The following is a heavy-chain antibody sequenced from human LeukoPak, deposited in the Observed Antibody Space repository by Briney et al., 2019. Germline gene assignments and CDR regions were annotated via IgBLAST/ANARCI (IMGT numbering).Heavy chain of an antibody. CDR1: GFTFSSYW. CDR3: ARVSLAGAFFDS. D-gene: IGHD6-13*01. Sequence: GGSLRLSCAASGFTFSSYWMSWVRQAPGKGLEWVANIKQDASEKYYVASVTGRFTIFKDNAENSLYLQMNSLRAEDTAVYFCARVSLAGAFFDSWGQGTLVTVAS. J-gene: IGHJ4*02. V-gene: IGHV3-7*01. CDR2: IKQDASEK.